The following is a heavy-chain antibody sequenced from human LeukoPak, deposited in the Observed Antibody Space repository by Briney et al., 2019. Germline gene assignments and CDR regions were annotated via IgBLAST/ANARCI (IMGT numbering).Heavy chain of an antibody. Sequence: KAGESLKISCKGSGCSFTSYWIGWVRQMPGKGLEWMGVIYPGDSDTRYSPSFQGQVTISADKSISTAYLQWSSLKASDTAMYYCARDPSGNYEYYFDYWGQGTLVTVSS. V-gene: IGHV5-51*03. D-gene: IGHD1-26*01. J-gene: IGHJ4*02. CDR2: IYPGDSDT. CDR1: GCSFTSYW. CDR3: ARDPSGNYEYYFDY.